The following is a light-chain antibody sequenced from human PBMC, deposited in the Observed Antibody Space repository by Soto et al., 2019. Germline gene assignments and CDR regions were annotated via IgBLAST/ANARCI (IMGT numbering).Light chain of an antibody. CDR2: GAS. CDR1: QSVSSSY. Sequence: EIVLTQSPGTLSLSPAERATLSCRTSQSVSSSYLAWYQQKPGQAPRLLIYGASSRATGIPDRFSGSGSGTDFTLTISRLEPEDFAVYYCQQYGRSWWTFGQGTKVEIK. J-gene: IGKJ1*01. V-gene: IGKV3-20*01. CDR3: QQYGRSWWT.